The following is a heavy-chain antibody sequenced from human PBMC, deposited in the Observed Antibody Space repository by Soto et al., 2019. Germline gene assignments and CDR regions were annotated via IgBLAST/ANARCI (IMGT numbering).Heavy chain of an antibody. CDR2: IQHTGNT. J-gene: IGHJ5*02. V-gene: IGHV4-4*07. CDR3: AKDVYSRRWFDP. Sequence: SETLSLTCAVSGASIRSYHWSFLRQPAGKGLEWIGRIQHTGNTNYNPSLKSRVTMSADTSKNQISLKMTSVTAADTAVYFCAKDVYSRRWFDPWGQGVRVTVSS. CDR1: GASIRSYH. D-gene: IGHD3-16*01.